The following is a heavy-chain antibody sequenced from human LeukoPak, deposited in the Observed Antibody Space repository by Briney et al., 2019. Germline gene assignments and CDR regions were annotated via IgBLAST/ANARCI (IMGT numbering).Heavy chain of an antibody. Sequence: GGSLRLSCAASGFTFSSNWMSWVRQAQGKGLEWVANIKQDGSEKYYVDSVKGRFTISRDNAKNSLYLQMNSLRAEDTAVYYCARIQLWGDYFDYWGQGTLVTVSS. CDR3: ARIQLWGDYFDY. D-gene: IGHD5-18*01. CDR1: GFTFSSNW. V-gene: IGHV3-7*01. CDR2: IKQDGSEK. J-gene: IGHJ4*02.